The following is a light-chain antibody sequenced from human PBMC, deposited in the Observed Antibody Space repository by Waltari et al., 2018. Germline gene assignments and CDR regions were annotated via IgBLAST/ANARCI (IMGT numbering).Light chain of an antibody. CDR1: QYISSY. CDR3: QQYYDGRT. Sequence: DIQMTQSPSSLSASVGDRVSITCRASQYISSYLNWYRQKPGKAPNLLTYDASSLQSGVPSRFSGSGSGTHFTLTISSLQSEDFAVYYCQQYYDGRTFGQGTKLEIK. CDR2: DAS. J-gene: IGKJ2*01. V-gene: IGKV1-39*01.